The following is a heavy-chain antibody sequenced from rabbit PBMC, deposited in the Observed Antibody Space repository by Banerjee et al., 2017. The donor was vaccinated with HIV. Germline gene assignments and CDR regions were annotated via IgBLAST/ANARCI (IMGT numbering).Heavy chain of an antibody. V-gene: IGHV1S45*01. CDR2: IGVGSGST. D-gene: IGHD6-1*01. CDR1: GFSFSSGYY. Sequence: QEQLVEYGGDLVQPEGSLTLTCTASGFSFSSGYYICWVRQAPGKGLEWIGCIGVGSGSTYYASWAKGRFTISKTSSTTVTLQMTSLTAADTATYFCARDHPYAVYGGHGYADLWGPGTLVTVS. J-gene: IGHJ4*01. CDR3: ARDHPYAVYGGHGYADL.